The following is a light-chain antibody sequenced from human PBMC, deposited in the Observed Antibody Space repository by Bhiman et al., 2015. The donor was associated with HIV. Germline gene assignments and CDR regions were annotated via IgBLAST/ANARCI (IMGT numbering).Light chain of an antibody. J-gene: IGLJ3*02. CDR2: DSD. CDR3: ETWDSSLSAEV. V-gene: IGLV1-51*01. CDR1: SSNIGNNS. Sequence: QSVLTQPPSVSAAPGQKVTLSCSGSSSNIGNNSVSWYQQFPGTAPKLLIYDSDKRPSGIPDRFSGSKSGTSATLGITGLQTGDEADYYCETWDSSLSAEVFGGGTKLTVL.